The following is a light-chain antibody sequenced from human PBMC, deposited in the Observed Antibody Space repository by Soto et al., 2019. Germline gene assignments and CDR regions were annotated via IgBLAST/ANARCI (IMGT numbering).Light chain of an antibody. V-gene: IGLV2-11*01. CDR3: CSYAGSSTYV. CDR1: SSDVGGYNY. CDR2: DVS. Sequence: QSALTQPRSVSGSPGQSVTISCTGTSSDVGGYNYVSWYQQHPGKAPKLMIYDVSKRPSGVPDRFSGSKSGNTASLTISGLQAEDEADSYCCSYAGSSTYVFGPGTKVTVL. J-gene: IGLJ1*01.